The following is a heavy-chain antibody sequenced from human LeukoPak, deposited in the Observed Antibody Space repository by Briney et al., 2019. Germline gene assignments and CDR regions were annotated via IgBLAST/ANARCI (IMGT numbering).Heavy chain of an antibody. Sequence: GGSLRLSCAASGFTLSSNWMSWVRQAPGEGLEWVANIKQDGSEIHYVDSVKGRFTISRDNAKNSLYLQMNSLRVEDTAVYYCARVDSGYSGYFQDWGQGTLVTVSS. J-gene: IGHJ1*01. V-gene: IGHV3-7*05. CDR1: GFTLSSNW. CDR3: ARVDSGYSGYFQD. CDR2: IKQDGSEI. D-gene: IGHD3-22*01.